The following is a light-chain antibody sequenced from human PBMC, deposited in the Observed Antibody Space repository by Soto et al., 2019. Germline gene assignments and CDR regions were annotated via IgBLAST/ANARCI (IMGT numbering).Light chain of an antibody. Sequence: EIVLTQSPGTLSLSPGERATLSCRASQSVSSSYLAWYQQKPGQAPRLLIYGASSRATGIPDRFSGSGSGTDFTLTISRLGPEDFAVYYCQQYTTFGQGTKVEIK. V-gene: IGKV3-20*01. CDR3: QQYTT. CDR2: GAS. CDR1: QSVSSSY. J-gene: IGKJ1*01.